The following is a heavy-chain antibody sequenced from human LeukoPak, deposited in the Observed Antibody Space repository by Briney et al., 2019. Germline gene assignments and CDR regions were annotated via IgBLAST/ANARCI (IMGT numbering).Heavy chain of an antibody. D-gene: IGHD5-18*01. J-gene: IGHJ4*02. CDR1: GGSISSSSYY. CDR3: ARYGAMVLGDYFDY. CDR2: IYYSGST. V-gene: IGHV4-39*07. Sequence: SETLSLTCTVSGGSISSSSYYWGWIRQPPGKGLEWIGSIYYSGSTYYNPSLKSRVTISVDTSKNQFSLKLSSVTAADTAVYYCARYGAMVLGDYFDYWGQGTLVTVSS.